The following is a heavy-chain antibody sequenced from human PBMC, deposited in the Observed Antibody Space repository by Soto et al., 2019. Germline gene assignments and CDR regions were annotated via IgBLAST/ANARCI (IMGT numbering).Heavy chain of an antibody. CDR2: IKSKTDGGTT. CDR1: GFTFSNAW. D-gene: IGHD2-2*01. J-gene: IGHJ6*02. V-gene: IGHV3-15*07. Sequence: GGSLRLSCAASGFTFSNAWMNWVSQAPRKGLEWVGRIKSKTDGGTTDYAAPVKGRFTISRDDSKNTLYLQMNSLKTEDTAVYYCTTVIGYCRSTCCSPYYYYYGMDVWGQGTTVTVSS. CDR3: TTVIGYCRSTCCSPYYYYYGMDV.